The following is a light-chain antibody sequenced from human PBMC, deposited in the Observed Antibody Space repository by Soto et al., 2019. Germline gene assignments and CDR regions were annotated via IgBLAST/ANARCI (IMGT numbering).Light chain of an antibody. Sequence: SALTQPASVSGSPGQSITISCTGTGSDVGGYDYVSWYQHHPGKAPKVMIYEVTNRPSGLSNRFSGSKSGNTASLTISGLLAEDEADYYCSSYTSSSTYVFGTGTKVTVL. J-gene: IGLJ1*01. CDR1: GSDVGGYDY. V-gene: IGLV2-14*01. CDR2: EVT. CDR3: SSYTSSSTYV.